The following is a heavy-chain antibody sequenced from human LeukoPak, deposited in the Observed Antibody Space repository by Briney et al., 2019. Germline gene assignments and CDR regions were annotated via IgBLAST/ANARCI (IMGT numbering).Heavy chain of an antibody. CDR3: ANVEEPTMVRGVIIDNYYYMDV. J-gene: IGHJ6*03. D-gene: IGHD3-10*01. Sequence: GGSLRLSCAASGFTFSSYAMHWVRQAPGKGLEWVAFIRYDGSNKYYADSVKGRFTISRDNSKNTLYLQMNSLRAEDTAVYYCANVEEPTMVRGVIIDNYYYMDVWGKGTTVTISS. CDR2: IRYDGSNK. V-gene: IGHV3-30*02. CDR1: GFTFSSYA.